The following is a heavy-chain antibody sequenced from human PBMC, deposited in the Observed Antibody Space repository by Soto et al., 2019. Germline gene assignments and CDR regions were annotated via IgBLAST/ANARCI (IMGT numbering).Heavy chain of an antibody. CDR1: GFTFDDYA. V-gene: IGHV3-9*01. J-gene: IGHJ4*02. CDR2: ITWNSDNI. Sequence: DVQLVESGGGLVQPGRSLRLSCTASGFTFDDYAMHWVRQAPGKGLEWVSGITWNSDNIGYADSVRGRFTISRDNARNSLYLQMNCLRAEDTALYFCGKGLSIAAIDYWGQGTLVTVAS. CDR3: GKGLSIAAIDY. D-gene: IGHD6-13*01.